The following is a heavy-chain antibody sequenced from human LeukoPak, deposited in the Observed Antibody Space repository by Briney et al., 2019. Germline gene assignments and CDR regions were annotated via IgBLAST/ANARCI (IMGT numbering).Heavy chain of an antibody. CDR1: GYTFTSYY. V-gene: IGHV1-46*01. Sequence: ASVKVSCKAYGYTFTSYYKHWVRQAPGQGLEWMGIINPSGGSTSYAQKFQGRVTMTWNTAISTAYMELSSLTSEDTAVYYCATTLRNKPPWGQGTLVTVSS. CDR2: INPSGGST. D-gene: IGHD5-12*01. CDR3: ATTLRNKPP. J-gene: IGHJ4*02.